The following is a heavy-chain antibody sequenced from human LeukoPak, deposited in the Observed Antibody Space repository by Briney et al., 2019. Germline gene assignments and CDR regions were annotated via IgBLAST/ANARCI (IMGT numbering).Heavy chain of an antibody. CDR1: GYTFTSYY. Sequence: ASVKVSCKASGYTFTSYYMHWVRQAPGQGLEWMGWINPNSGGTNYAQKFQGWVTMTRDTSISTAYMELSRLRSDDTAVYYCARGGLLRYGSGSYCLFWGQGTLVTVSS. CDR3: ARGGLLRYGSGSYCLF. V-gene: IGHV1-2*04. CDR2: INPNSGGT. D-gene: IGHD3-10*01. J-gene: IGHJ4*02.